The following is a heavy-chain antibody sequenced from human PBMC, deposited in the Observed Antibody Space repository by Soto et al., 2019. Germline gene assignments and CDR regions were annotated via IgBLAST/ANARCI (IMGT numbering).Heavy chain of an antibody. J-gene: IGHJ6*02. CDR1: GGSISSYY. V-gene: IGHV4-59*01. CDR3: ARNAGTLPYYYCGMDV. CDR2: IYYSGST. D-gene: IGHD1-1*01. Sequence: QVQLQESGPGLVKPSETLSLTCTVSGGSISSYYWSWIRQPPGKGLEWIGYIYYSGSTNYNPSLKSRVTISVDTSKNQFSLKLSSVTAADTAVYYCARNAGTLPYYYCGMDVWGQGTTVTVSS.